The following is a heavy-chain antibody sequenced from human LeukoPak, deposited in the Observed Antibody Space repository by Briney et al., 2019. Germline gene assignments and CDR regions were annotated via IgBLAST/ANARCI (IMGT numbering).Heavy chain of an antibody. Sequence: GGSLRLSCAASGFTFSAYNMNWVRQAPGKGLEWVALIVYGGDDKHYADSVRGRFTISRDNSKNTLYLQMNSLRAEDTAVYYCAERDAAGLDYWGQGALVTVSS. V-gene: IGHV3-30*02. D-gene: IGHD6-25*01. CDR1: GFTFSAYN. J-gene: IGHJ4*02. CDR3: AERDAAGLDY. CDR2: IVYGGDDK.